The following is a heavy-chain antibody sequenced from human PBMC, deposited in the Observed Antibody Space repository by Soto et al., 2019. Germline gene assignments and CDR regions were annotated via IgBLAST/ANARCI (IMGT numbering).Heavy chain of an antibody. V-gene: IGHV1-69*08. D-gene: IGHD3-22*01. CDR2: IIPILGIA. CDR3: AREYYDSSGYYDIYYYYGMDV. J-gene: IGHJ6*02. Sequence: QVQLVQSGAEVKKPGSSVKVSCKASGGTFSSYTISWVRQAPGQGLEWMGRIIPILGIANYAQKFQGRVTITADKSTXXAXMXXSSLRSEDTAVYYCAREYYDSSGYYDIYYYYGMDVWGQGTTVTVSS. CDR1: GGTFSSYT.